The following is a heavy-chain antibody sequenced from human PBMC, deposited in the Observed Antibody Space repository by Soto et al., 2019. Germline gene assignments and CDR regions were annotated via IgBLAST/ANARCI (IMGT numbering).Heavy chain of an antibody. CDR2: IYYNGNT. V-gene: IGHV4-59*01. CDR1: GASISSYY. Sequence: QVQLQESGPGLVKPSETLSLTCTVSGASISSYYWNWIRQSPGKGLEWIGHIYYNGNTKYNPFLESRLTISVDTSKNQFSLELNSVTAADTAVYFCARLAVAVDALREDNWFDPWGQGTLVTVSS. D-gene: IGHD2-8*02. CDR3: ARLAVAVDALREDNWFDP. J-gene: IGHJ5*02.